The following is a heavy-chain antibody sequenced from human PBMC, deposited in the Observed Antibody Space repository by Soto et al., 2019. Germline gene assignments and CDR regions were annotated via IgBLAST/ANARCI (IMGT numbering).Heavy chain of an antibody. V-gene: IGHV3-30-3*01. CDR3: ARERGFSGYHDYIDY. D-gene: IGHD5-12*01. Sequence: QVQLVESGGGVVQPGRSLRLSCVASGFTFSSYAMHWVRQAPGKGLEWVALISYDGNNKYYADSVRGRFTISRDISKNTLYLQMISLGTEDTVVYFCARERGFSGYHDYIDYWGQGDQVTVSS. CDR1: GFTFSSYA. CDR2: ISYDGNNK. J-gene: IGHJ4*02.